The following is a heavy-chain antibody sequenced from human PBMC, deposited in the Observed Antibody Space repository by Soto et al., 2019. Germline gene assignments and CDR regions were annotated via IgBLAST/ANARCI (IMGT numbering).Heavy chain of an antibody. CDR2: INPSGGST. CDR3: ASDNHYDFWSGSQNGTNLFRY. V-gene: IGHV1-46*01. J-gene: IGHJ4*02. D-gene: IGHD3-3*01. CDR1: GYTFTSYY. Sequence: GASVEVSCKASGYTFTSYYMHWVRQAPGQGLEWMGIINPSGGSTSYAQKFQGRVTMTRDTSTSTVYMELSSLRSEDTAVYYCASDNHYDFWSGSQNGTNLFRYWGQGTLVTVS.